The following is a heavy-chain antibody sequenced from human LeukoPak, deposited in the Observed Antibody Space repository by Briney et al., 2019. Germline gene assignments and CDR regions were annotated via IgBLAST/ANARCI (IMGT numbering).Heavy chain of an antibody. CDR1: GGSFSGYY. CDR2: INHSGST. Sequence: SETLSLTCAVYGGSFSGYYWSWIRQPPGKGLEWIGEINHSGSTNYNPSLKSRVTISVDTSKNQFSLRLSSVTAADTAVYYCARAVLGATIYYFDYWGQGTLVTVSS. V-gene: IGHV4-34*01. J-gene: IGHJ4*02. CDR3: ARAVLGATIYYFDY. D-gene: IGHD1-26*01.